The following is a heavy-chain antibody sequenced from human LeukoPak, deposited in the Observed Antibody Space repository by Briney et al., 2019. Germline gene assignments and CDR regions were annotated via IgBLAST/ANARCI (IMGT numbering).Heavy chain of an antibody. V-gene: IGHV4-39*01. J-gene: IGHJ5*02. CDR2: IYYSGST. D-gene: IGHD3-16*01. Sequence: SETLSLTCTVSGGSISSSSYYWGWIRQPPGKGLEWIGSIYYSGSTYYNPSLKSRVTISVDTSKNQFSLKLSSVTAADTAVYYCARPHWRWDNWFDPWGQGTLVTVSS. CDR3: ARPHWRWDNWFDP. CDR1: GGSISSSSYY.